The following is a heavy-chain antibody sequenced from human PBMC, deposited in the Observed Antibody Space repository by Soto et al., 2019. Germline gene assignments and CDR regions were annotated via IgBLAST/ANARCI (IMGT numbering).Heavy chain of an antibody. V-gene: IGHV4-31*03. J-gene: IGHJ4*02. CDR3: ASTGRNRGYDLLVY. Sequence: SETLSLTCTVSGGSISSGGYYWSWIRQHPGKGLEWIGYIYYSGSTYYNPSLKSRVTISVDTSKNQFSLKLSSVTAADTAVYYCASTGRNRGYDLLVYWGQGTLVTVSS. D-gene: IGHD5-12*01. CDR2: IYYSGST. CDR1: GGSISSGGYY.